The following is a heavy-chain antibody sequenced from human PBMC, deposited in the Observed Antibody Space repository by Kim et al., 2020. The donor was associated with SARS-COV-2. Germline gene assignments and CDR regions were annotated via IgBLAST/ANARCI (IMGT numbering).Heavy chain of an antibody. CDR1: NGSFSGYF. J-gene: IGHJ3*02. CDR3: ARAVGGPIGAFDI. D-gene: IGHD6-19*01. V-gene: IGHV4-34*01. Sequence: SETLSLTCGVSNGSFSGYFRAWIRQTPGRGLEWIGEINRRGTTNYNPSLKSRVTLSVDTSKSQLYLKVNSLTAADTATYYCARAVGGPIGAFDIWGQGALVTVAS. CDR2: INRRGTT.